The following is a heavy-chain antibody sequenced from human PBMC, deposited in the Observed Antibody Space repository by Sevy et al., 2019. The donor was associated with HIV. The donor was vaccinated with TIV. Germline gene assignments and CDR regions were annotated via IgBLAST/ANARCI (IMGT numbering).Heavy chain of an antibody. V-gene: IGHV3-74*01. J-gene: IGHJ3*02. CDR3: AREGYEDAFDM. Sequence: GGSLRLSCAASGFTFSSYWMHWVRQVPGKGLVWVSHINSDGSSTNYADSVKGRFTISRDYAKNTLYLQMNSLRAEDTAVYYCAREGYEDAFDMWGQGTMVTVSS. CDR2: INSDGSST. CDR1: GFTFSSYW. D-gene: IGHD6-13*01.